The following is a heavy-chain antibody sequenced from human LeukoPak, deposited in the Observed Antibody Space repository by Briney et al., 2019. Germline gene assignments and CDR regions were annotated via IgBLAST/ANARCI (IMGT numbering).Heavy chain of an antibody. J-gene: IGHJ4*02. CDR3: ARDGEFGSSRRVIGY. D-gene: IGHD6-6*01. Sequence: ASVKVSCKASGYTFTSYYMHWVRQAPGQGLEWMGIINPSGGSTSYAQKFQSRVTMTRDTSTSTVYMELSSLRSEDTAVYYCARDGEFGSSRRVIGYWGQGTLVTVSS. CDR1: GYTFTSYY. CDR2: INPSGGST. V-gene: IGHV1-46*01.